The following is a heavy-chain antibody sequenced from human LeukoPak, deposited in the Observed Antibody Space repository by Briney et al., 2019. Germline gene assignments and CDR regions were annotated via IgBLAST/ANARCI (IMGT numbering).Heavy chain of an antibody. D-gene: IGHD2-2*01. Sequence: GGSLRLSCAASGFTFSRYGMHWVRQAPGKGLEWISYISSSRSTIYYADSVKGRFTISRDNAKNSLYLQMNSLRAEDAAVYYCARYCSSTSCYDNWWGQGTLVTVSS. CDR3: ARYCSSTSCYDNW. CDR1: GFTFSRYG. J-gene: IGHJ4*02. CDR2: ISSSRSTI. V-gene: IGHV3-48*01.